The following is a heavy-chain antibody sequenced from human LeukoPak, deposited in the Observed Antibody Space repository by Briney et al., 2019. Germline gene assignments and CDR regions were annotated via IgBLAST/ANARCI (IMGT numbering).Heavy chain of an antibody. CDR3: ARVGGCSGNGCYSGVYDYYYMDV. V-gene: IGHV1-18*01. J-gene: IGHJ6*03. Sequence: ASVKVSCKASGYTFTSYGISWVRQAPGQGLEWMGWISGYNGNTIYAQKFQGRVTMTTDTSTRAAQMELRSLSSDDTAVYYCARVGGCSGNGCYSGVYDYYYMDVWGKGTTVTVSS. CDR1: GYTFTSYG. D-gene: IGHD2-15*01. CDR2: ISGYNGNT.